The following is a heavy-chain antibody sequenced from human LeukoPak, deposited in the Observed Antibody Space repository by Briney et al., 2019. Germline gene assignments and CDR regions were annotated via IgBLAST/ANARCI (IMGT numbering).Heavy chain of an antibody. V-gene: IGHV4-38-2*01. Sequence: LRLSCAASGFTFSSYGMHWVRQPPGKGLEWIGSIYYSGSTYYNPSLKSRVTISVDTSKNQFSLYLSSVTAADTAMYFCARSSLAVYFDYWGQGTLVTASS. CDR1: GFTFSSYG. CDR3: ARSSLAVYFDY. CDR2: IYYSGST. J-gene: IGHJ4*02. D-gene: IGHD6-19*01.